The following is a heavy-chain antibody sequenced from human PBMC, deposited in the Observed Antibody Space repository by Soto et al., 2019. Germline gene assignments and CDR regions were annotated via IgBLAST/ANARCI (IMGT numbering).Heavy chain of an antibody. V-gene: IGHV1-46*01. J-gene: IGHJ5*02. Sequence: XPVKGSCTASGYPLTSYYMRWVRQAPGQGLEWMGIINPSGGSTSYAQKFQGRVTMTRDTSTSTVYMELSSLRSEDTAVYYCARGRIAAPHWFDPWGQGTLVTVSS. CDR2: INPSGGST. D-gene: IGHD6-6*01. CDR1: GYPLTSYY. CDR3: ARGRIAAPHWFDP.